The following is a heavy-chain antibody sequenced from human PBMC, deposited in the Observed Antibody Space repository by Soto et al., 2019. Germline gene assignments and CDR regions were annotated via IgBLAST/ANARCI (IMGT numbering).Heavy chain of an antibody. CDR2: FDPEDGET. J-gene: IGHJ4*02. Sequence: ASVKVSCKAFGYTFTSYYMHWVRQAPGKGLEWMGGFDPEDGETIYAQKFQGRVTMTEDTSTDTAYMELSSLRSEDTAVYYCATIQLELLLGYGFESLGYFDYWGQGTLVTVSS. D-gene: IGHD1-1*01. CDR3: ATIQLELLLGYGFESLGYFDY. CDR1: GYTFTSYY. V-gene: IGHV1-24*01.